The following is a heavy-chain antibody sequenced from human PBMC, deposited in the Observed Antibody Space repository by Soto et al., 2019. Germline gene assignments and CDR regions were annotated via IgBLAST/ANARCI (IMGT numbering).Heavy chain of an antibody. CDR3: ARGWLLFINWFDP. V-gene: IGHV3-30*03. CDR1: GFTFSSYG. D-gene: IGHD3-9*01. J-gene: IGHJ5*02. CDR2: ISYDGSNK. Sequence: GGSLRLSCAASGFTFSSYGMHWVRQAPGKGLEWVAVISYDGSNKYYADSVKGRFTISRDNSKNTLYLQMSSLRSEDTAVYYCARGWLLFINWFDPWGQGTLVTVSS.